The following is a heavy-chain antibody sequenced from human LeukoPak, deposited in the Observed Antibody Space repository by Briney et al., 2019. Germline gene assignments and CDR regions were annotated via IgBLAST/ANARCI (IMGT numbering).Heavy chain of an antibody. J-gene: IGHJ3*02. V-gene: IGHV3-9*01. CDR2: ISWNSGSI. CDR3: AKDLGLRYFDWFGENAFDI. D-gene: IGHD3-9*01. CDR1: GFTFDDYA. Sequence: GGSLRLSCAASGFTFDDYAMHWVRQAPGKGLEWVTGISWNSGSIGYADSVKGRFTISRDNAKNSLYLQMNSLRAEDTALYYCAKDLGLRYFDWFGENAFDIWGQGTMVTVSS.